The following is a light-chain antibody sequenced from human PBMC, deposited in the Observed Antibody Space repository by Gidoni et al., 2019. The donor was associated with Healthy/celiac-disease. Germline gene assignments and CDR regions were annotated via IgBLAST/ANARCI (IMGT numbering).Light chain of an antibody. Sequence: SVLTQPPSVSGAPGQRVTISCTGSISNIGAGYDVHWYQQLPGTAPKLLISGNSNRPSGVPDRFSGSKSGTSASLAITGLQAEDEADYYCQSYDSGLSGVIFGGGTKLTVL. CDR2: GNS. CDR1: ISNIGAGYD. J-gene: IGLJ2*01. V-gene: IGLV1-40*01. CDR3: QSYDSGLSGVI.